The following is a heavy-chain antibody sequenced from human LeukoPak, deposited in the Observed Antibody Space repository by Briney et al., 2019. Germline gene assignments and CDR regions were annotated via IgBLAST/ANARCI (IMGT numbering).Heavy chain of an antibody. CDR3: ARSDCSGGSRLYWYFDL. D-gene: IGHD2-15*01. J-gene: IGHJ2*01. Sequence: PGGSLRLSCAASGFTFSNYWMAWVRQPPGKGLEWIGEIYHSGSTNYNPSLKSRVTISVDKSKNQFSLKLSSVTAADTAVYYCARSDCSGGSRLYWYFDLWGRGTLVTVSS. V-gene: IGHV4-4*02. CDR1: GFTFSNYW. CDR2: IYHSGST.